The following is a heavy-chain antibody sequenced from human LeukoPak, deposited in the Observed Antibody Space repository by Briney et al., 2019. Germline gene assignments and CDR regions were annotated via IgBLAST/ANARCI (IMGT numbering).Heavy chain of an antibody. CDR3: ASLNYYDTSGYFDY. CDR2: ISGYNGNT. J-gene: IGHJ4*02. D-gene: IGHD3-22*01. V-gene: IGHV1-18*01. CDR1: GSTFTSYG. Sequence: ASVKVSCKASGSTFTSYGITWVRQAPGQGLEWMGRISGYNGNTNYAQKLQGRVTMTTDTSTSTAYMELRSLRSEDTAVYYCASLNYYDTSGYFDYWGQGTLVTVSS.